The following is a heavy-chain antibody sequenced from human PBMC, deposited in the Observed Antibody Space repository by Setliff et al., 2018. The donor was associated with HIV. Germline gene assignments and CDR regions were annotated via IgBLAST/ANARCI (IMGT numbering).Heavy chain of an antibody. J-gene: IGHJ4*02. CDR2: ISSSGGRT. D-gene: IGHD3-10*02. V-gene: IGHV3-23*01. CDR3: VKVSRGTVVRGVILVGYFDY. CDR1: GFTFSNYV. Sequence: RLSCAASGFTFSNYVMSWVRQTPGKGLECVSVISSSGGRTYHADSVKGRFTISRDNSKNTLYLQMSSLRVEDTAVYYCVKVSRGTVVRGVILVGYFDYWGQGTLVTVSS.